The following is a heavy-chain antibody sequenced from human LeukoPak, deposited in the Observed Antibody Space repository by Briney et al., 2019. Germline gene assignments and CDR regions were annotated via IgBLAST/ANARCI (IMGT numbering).Heavy chain of an antibody. CDR2: IHPGDSDT. Sequence: GESLQISCKGSGYSFASYWIGWVRQMPGKGLEWMGIIHPGDSDTRYSPSFQGQVTISAEKSISTAYLQWSSLKASDTAMYYCARRGEGPIGGIGYWGQGTLVTVSS. J-gene: IGHJ4*02. D-gene: IGHD3-10*01. CDR3: ARRGEGPIGGIGY. CDR1: GYSFASYW. V-gene: IGHV5-51*01.